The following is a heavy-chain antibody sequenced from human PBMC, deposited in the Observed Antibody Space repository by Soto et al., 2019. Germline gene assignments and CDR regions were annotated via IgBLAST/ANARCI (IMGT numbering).Heavy chain of an antibody. D-gene: IGHD3-22*01. CDR2: ISYDESNK. CDR1: GFTFSSYG. V-gene: IGHV3-30*18. CDR3: AKDQSGYDSSGSHYSPDAFDI. Sequence: GGSLRLSCAASGFTFSSYGMHWVRQAPGKGLEWVAVISYDESNKYYADSVRGRFSISRDNPKNTLYLQMNSLRAEDTAVYYCAKDQSGYDSSGSHYSPDAFDIWGQGTMVTVSS. J-gene: IGHJ3*02.